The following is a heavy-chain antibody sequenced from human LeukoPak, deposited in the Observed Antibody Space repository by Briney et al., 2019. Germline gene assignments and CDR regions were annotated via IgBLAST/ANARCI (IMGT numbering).Heavy chain of an antibody. V-gene: IGHV4-34*01. Sequence: SETLSLTCAVYGGSLSGYYWSWIRQPPGKGLEWIGEINHSGSTNYNTSLKSRVTISVDTSKNKFSLKLTSVTAADTAVYYCARGEAYDVLTGNPPPPFEYWGQGTLVTVSS. D-gene: IGHD3-9*01. CDR1: GGSLSGYY. J-gene: IGHJ4*02. CDR3: ARGEAYDVLTGNPPPPFEY. CDR2: INHSGST.